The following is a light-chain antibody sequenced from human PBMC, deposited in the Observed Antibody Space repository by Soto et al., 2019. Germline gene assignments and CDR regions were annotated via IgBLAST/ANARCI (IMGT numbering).Light chain of an antibody. CDR1: QSVSTW. Sequence: DIQMTQSPSTLSASVGDRVTITCRASQSVSTWVAWYQQKQGRVPKPLIYAASTLESGVPSGFSGSGSGTEFTLTIAGLQPDDFATYYCQQYNGYSETFGQGTKLEIK. V-gene: IGKV1-5*03. CDR3: QQYNGYSET. J-gene: IGKJ2*01. CDR2: AAS.